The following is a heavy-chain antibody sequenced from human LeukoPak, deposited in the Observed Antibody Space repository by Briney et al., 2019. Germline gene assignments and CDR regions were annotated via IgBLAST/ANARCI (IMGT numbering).Heavy chain of an antibody. D-gene: IGHD3-3*01. Sequence: SETLSLTCTVSGGSISGYYWSWVRQPPGKRLEWIGYIYYSGGTNYNPPLESRVTISVDTSKNQFSLKLSSVTAADTAVYYCARVPRIFGVVRAFDIWGQGTMVTVCS. V-gene: IGHV4-59*12. CDR1: GGSISGYY. CDR3: ARVPRIFGVVRAFDI. CDR2: IYYSGGT. J-gene: IGHJ3*02.